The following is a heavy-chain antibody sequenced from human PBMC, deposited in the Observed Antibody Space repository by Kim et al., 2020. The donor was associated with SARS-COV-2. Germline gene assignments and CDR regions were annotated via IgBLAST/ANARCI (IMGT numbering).Heavy chain of an antibody. D-gene: IGHD5-12*01. CDR2: ISSSGSTE. Sequence: GGSLRLSCAASRFSFSDYYMSWIRQAPGKGLEWISYISSSGSTEYYADSVKGRFTISRDNANNLLYLQMNGLRAEDTALYYCMASAVKAPDYWGQGTLVTVSS. V-gene: IGHV3-11*04. CDR3: MASAVKAPDY. CDR1: RFSFSDYY. J-gene: IGHJ4*02.